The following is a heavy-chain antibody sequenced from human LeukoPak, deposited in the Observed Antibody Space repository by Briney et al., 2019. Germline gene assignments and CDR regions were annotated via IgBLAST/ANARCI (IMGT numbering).Heavy chain of an antibody. D-gene: IGHD3-16*02. CDR2: IKNRGST. V-gene: IGHV4-34*01. CDR1: GRSFSGYY. CDR3: ARGGPRRYDYVWGSYRRPFDY. J-gene: IGHJ4*02. Sequence: SETLSLTCAVYGRSFSGYYWSWIRQPPGEGREWIGEIKNRGSTKYNPSLKSRVTISVDTSKNQFSLKLRSVTAADTAVYYCARGGPRRYDYVWGSYRRPFDYWGQGTLVTVSS.